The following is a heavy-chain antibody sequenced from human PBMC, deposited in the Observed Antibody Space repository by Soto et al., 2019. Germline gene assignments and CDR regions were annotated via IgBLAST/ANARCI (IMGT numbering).Heavy chain of an antibody. Sequence: ASVQVSCQASGYTFTSYAMHWVRQAPGQRLEWMGWINAGNGSTKYSQKFQGRVTITSDTSASTAYMELSSLRSEDTAVYYCARTVGGAPGYWGQGTLVTVSS. CDR3: ARTVGGAPGY. D-gene: IGHD3-10*01. CDR2: INAGNGST. CDR1: GYTFTSYA. J-gene: IGHJ4*02. V-gene: IGHV1-3*01.